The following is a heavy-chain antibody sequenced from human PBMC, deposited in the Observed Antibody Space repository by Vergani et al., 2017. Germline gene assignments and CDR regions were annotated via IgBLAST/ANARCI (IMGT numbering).Heavy chain of an antibody. Sequence: QVQLVQSGAEVKKPGSSVKVSCKASGGTFSSYAISWVRQAPGQGLEWMGWMNPNSGNTGYAQKFQGRVTMTRNTSISTAYMELSSLRSEDTAVYYCARGLDPSSPNWFDPWGQGTLVTVSS. J-gene: IGHJ5*02. CDR3: ARGLDPSSPNWFDP. CDR2: MNPNSGNT. V-gene: IGHV1-8*02. D-gene: IGHD1-1*01. CDR1: GGTFSSYA.